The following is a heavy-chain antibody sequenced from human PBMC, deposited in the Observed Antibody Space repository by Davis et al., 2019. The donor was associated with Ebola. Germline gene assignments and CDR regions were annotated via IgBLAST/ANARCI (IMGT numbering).Heavy chain of an antibody. CDR3: ARVGGATDDY. V-gene: IGHV1-18*01. D-gene: IGHD1-26*01. Sequence: AASVKVSCKASGGTFSSYAISWVRQAPGQGLEWMGWISAYNGNTNYAQKLQGRVTMTTDTSASTAYMELGSLRSEDTAVYYCARVGGATDDYWGQGTLVTVSS. J-gene: IGHJ4*02. CDR2: ISAYNGNT. CDR1: GGTFSSYA.